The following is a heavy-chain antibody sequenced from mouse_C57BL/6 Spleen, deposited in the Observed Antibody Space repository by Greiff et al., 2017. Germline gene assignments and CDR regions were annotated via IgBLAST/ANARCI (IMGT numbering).Heavy chain of an antibody. J-gene: IGHJ4*01. D-gene: IGHD1-1*01. Sequence: EVQLQQSGPVLVKPGASVKMSCKASGYTFTDYYMNWVKQSHGKSLEWIGVINPYNGGTSYNQKFKGKATLTVDKSSSTAYMELNSLTSEDSAVYYCASVYGSSYNYAMDYWGQGTSVTVSS. CDR3: ASVYGSSYNYAMDY. V-gene: IGHV1-19*01. CDR2: INPYNGGT. CDR1: GYTFTDYY.